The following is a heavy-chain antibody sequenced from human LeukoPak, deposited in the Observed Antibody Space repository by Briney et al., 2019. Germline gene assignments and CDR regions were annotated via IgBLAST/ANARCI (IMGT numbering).Heavy chain of an antibody. CDR2: INHSGST. V-gene: IGHV4-34*01. CDR3: ASLYYYDSSGYPAAYNWFDP. CDR1: GGSFSGYY. Sequence: SETPSLTCAVYGGSFSGYYWSWIRQPPGKGLEWIGEINHSGSTNYNPSLKSRVTISVDTSKNQFSLKLSSVTAADTAVYYCASLYYYDSSGYPAAYNWFDPWGQGTLVTVSS. J-gene: IGHJ5*02. D-gene: IGHD3-22*01.